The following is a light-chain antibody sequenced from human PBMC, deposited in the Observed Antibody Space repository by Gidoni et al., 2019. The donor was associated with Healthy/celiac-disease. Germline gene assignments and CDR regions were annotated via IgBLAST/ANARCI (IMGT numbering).Light chain of an antibody. CDR2: WAS. CDR1: QSVLYSSNNKNY. V-gene: IGKV4-1*01. CDR3: QKYYSTPRT. J-gene: IGKJ2*02. Sequence: DIVMTQSPDSLAVSLGERATINCKSSQSVLYSSNNKNYLAWYQQKPGQPPKLLIYWASPRESGVPDRFRGSGSGTDFTLTISSMQAEDVAVYYCQKYYSTPRTFGQGTKLEIK.